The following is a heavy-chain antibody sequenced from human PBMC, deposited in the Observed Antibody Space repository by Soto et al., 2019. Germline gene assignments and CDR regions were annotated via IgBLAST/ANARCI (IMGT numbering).Heavy chain of an antibody. CDR1: GGSINSGDYY. CDR2: IYHSGST. D-gene: IGHD4-17*01. Sequence: QVQLQESGPGLVKPSQTLSLTCTVSGGSINSGDYYWSWIRQPPGKGLEWIGYIYHSGSTYYNPPLRSRVTISIDTSKNHFFLNLSSVTAADTAVYYCARIGLTTALLWGQGSLVIVSS. CDR3: ARIGLTTALL. J-gene: IGHJ4*02. V-gene: IGHV4-30-4*01.